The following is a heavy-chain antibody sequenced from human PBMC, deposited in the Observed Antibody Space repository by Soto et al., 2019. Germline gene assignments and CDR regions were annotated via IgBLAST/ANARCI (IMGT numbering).Heavy chain of an antibody. J-gene: IGHJ6*02. D-gene: IGHD4-17*01. Sequence: QVHLVQSGAEVKKPGASVTFPCKASGYTFSNYYMHWVRQAPGQGLEWVGIINPSGGGTTYAQNCQGRVPMTRDPSTGTVYMELNSLRSGATAVYYCARGPKLTDFGDRGYYGMDVWGHGTTVTVSS. CDR3: ARGPKLTDFGDRGYYGMDV. CDR1: GYTFSNYY. V-gene: IGHV1-46*01. CDR2: INPSGGGT.